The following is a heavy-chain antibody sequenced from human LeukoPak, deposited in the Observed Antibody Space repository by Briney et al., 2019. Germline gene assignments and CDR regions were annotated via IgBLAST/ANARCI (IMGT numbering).Heavy chain of an antibody. Sequence: SVKVSCKASGGTFSSYAITWVRQAPGQGLEWMGGIIPIFGTANYAQKFQGRVTINVDESTSTAYMELSSLRSEGTAVYYCARGVVVTARYYFDFWGQGTLVSVSS. CDR3: ARGVVVTARYYFDF. CDR2: IIPIFGTA. J-gene: IGHJ4*02. D-gene: IGHD3-22*01. CDR1: GGTFSSYA. V-gene: IGHV1-69*13.